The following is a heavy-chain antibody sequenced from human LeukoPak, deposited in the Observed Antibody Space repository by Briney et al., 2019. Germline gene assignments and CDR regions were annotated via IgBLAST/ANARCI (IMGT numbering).Heavy chain of an antibody. Sequence: PSETLSLTCTVSGGSVSSGSYYWSWIRQPPGKGLEWIGYIYYGGSTNYNPSLKSRVTISVDTSKNQFSLKLSSVTAADTAVYYCARVWRYYDFWSGYGYAFDIWGQGTMVTVSS. J-gene: IGHJ3*02. CDR2: IYYGGST. CDR3: ARVWRYYDFWSGYGYAFDI. V-gene: IGHV4-61*01. D-gene: IGHD3-3*01. CDR1: GGSVSSGSYY.